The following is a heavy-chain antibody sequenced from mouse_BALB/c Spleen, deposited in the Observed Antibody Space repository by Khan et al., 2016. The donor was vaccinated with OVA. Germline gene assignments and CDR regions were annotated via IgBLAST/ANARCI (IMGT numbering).Heavy chain of an antibody. V-gene: IGHV1-59*01. CDR3: TRPYYGTRHYYAMDY. CDR2: IYPSDSET. D-gene: IGHD1-1*01. Sequence: QVQLKQSGPQLVRPGTSVKISCKASGYSFINYWMHWVKQRPGQGLEWIGMIYPSDSETKLNKKFKDKATLTVDKSSSTAYMQLSSPTSEDSAVYDCTRPYYGTRHYYAMDYWGQGTSVTVSS. J-gene: IGHJ4*01. CDR1: GYSFINYW.